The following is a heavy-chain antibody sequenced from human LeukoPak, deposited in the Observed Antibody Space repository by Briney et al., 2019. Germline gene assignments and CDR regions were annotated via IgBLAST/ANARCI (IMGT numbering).Heavy chain of an antibody. J-gene: IGHJ4*02. V-gene: IGHV3-49*03. D-gene: IGHD1-26*01. Sequence: GGSLRLSCTASGFTFGDCAMSWFRQAPGKGLEWVGFIRSKAYGGTTEYAASVKGRFTISRDDSKSIAYLQMNSLKTEDTAVYYCTRGGIVIVGAFSDYWGQGTLVTVSS. CDR1: GFTFGDCA. CDR3: TRGGIVIVGAFSDY. CDR2: IRSKAYGGTT.